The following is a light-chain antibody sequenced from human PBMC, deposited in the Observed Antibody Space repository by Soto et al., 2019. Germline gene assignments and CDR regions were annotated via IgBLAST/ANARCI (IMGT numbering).Light chain of an antibody. V-gene: IGKV3-20*01. Sequence: EIVLRQSPGTLSXXPXXXXTXXXRXIQSVSSYYLAWYQQKPGQAPRLLIYGASNRATGIPDRFSGSGSGTDFTLTISRLEPEDFVVYYCQQYGSSPPLTFGGGTKVDIK. CDR3: QQYGSSPPLT. CDR1: QSVSSYY. J-gene: IGKJ4*01. CDR2: GAS.